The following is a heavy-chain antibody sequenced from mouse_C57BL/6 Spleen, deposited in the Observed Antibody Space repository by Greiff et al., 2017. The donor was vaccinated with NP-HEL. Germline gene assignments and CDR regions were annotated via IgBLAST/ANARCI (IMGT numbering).Heavy chain of an antibody. J-gene: IGHJ2*01. CDR2: IYPGSGNT. D-gene: IGHD1-1*01. CDR1: GYTFTDYY. Sequence: QVQLKQSGAELVRPGASVKLSCKASGYTFTDYYINWVKQRPGQGLEWIARIYPGSGNTYYNEKFKGKATLTAEKSSSTAYMQLSSLTSEDSAVYFCARWDYYGSSYEVYFDYWGQGTTLTVSS. CDR3: ARWDYYGSSYEVYFDY. V-gene: IGHV1-76*01.